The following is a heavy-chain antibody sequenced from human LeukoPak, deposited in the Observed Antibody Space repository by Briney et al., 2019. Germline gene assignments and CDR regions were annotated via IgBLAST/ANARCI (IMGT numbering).Heavy chain of an antibody. CDR1: GFTFDDYG. CDR2: IKWNGGST. J-gene: IGHJ4*02. Sequence: GGSLRLSCAASGFTFDDYGMSWVRQAPGKGLEWVSSIKWNGGSTGYADSVKGRFTISRDNAKDSLYLQMNSLRAEDTALYYCARDGGDCSGDSCYVDYWGQGTLVTVSS. V-gene: IGHV3-20*04. CDR3: ARDGGDCSGDSCYVDY. D-gene: IGHD2-15*01.